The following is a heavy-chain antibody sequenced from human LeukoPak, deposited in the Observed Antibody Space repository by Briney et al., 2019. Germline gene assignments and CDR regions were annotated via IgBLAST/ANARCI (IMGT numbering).Heavy chain of an antibody. CDR2: IYYSGNT. CDR3: ARDNMLLAARLMMGHFDY. CDR1: GVSISSSSFY. Sequence: SETLSLTCTVSGVSISSSSFYWGRIRPPPGKGLEWSGSIYYSGNTYYNPSLKRRVTISVDTSKNQFSLKLSSVTAADTAVYYCARDNMLLAARLMMGHFDYWGQGTLVTVSS. V-gene: IGHV4-39*07. J-gene: IGHJ4*02. D-gene: IGHD6-6*01.